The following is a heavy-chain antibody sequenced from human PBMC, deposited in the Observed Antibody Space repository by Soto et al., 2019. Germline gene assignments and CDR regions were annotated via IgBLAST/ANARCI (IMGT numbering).Heavy chain of an antibody. Sequence: QVHLVQSGVEVKTPGASVKVSCQASGYTFFTYDISWVRQAPGQGVEWMGWISTYSGDTKYAQKFQGRVTMTTDTSTSTAFPELRSLRSADTAVYYCARHHGPTTSENWFDPWGQGTLVTVSS. J-gene: IGHJ5*02. D-gene: IGHD5-12*01. CDR2: ISTYSGDT. V-gene: IGHV1-18*01. CDR1: GYTFFTYD. CDR3: ARHHGPTTSENWFDP.